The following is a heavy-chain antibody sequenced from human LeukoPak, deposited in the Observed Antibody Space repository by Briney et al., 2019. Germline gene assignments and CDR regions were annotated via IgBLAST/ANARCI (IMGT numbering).Heavy chain of an antibody. J-gene: IGHJ5*02. Sequence: GRSLRLSCAASGFTFSSYGMHWVRQAPGKGLEWVAVIWYDGSNKYYADSVKGRFTISRDNSKNTLYLQMNSLRAEDTAVYYCAKDSSSSWYESTWFDPWGRGTLVTVSS. CDR1: GFTFSSYG. CDR3: AKDSSSSWYESTWFDP. CDR2: IWYDGSNK. D-gene: IGHD6-13*01. V-gene: IGHV3-33*06.